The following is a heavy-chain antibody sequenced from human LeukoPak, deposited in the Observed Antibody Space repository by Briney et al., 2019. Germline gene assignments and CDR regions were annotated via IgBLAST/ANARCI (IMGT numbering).Heavy chain of an antibody. CDR3: ARVSVVGAFDI. D-gene: IGHD2-2*01. CDR2: IYYSGST. V-gene: IGHV4-59*01. CDR1: AGSISSYY. Sequence: SETLSLTCTVSAGSISSYYWGWIRQPPGKGLEWIGYIYYSGSTNYHPSLKSRVTISVDTSKNQHSLKLSAVTAADTAVHYCARVSVVGAFDIWGQGTMVTVSS. J-gene: IGHJ3*02.